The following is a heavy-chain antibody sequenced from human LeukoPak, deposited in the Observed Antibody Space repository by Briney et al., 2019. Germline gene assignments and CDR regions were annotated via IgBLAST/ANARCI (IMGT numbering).Heavy chain of an antibody. Sequence: ASVKVSCKASGYTFTSYGISWVRQAPGQGLEWMGWISAYNGNTNYAQKFQGRVTITRNTSISTAYMELSSLRSEDTAVYYCALSSGWYGYWGQGTLVTVSS. V-gene: IGHV1-18*01. CDR1: GYTFTSYG. J-gene: IGHJ4*02. CDR3: ALSSGWYGY. D-gene: IGHD6-19*01. CDR2: ISAYNGNT.